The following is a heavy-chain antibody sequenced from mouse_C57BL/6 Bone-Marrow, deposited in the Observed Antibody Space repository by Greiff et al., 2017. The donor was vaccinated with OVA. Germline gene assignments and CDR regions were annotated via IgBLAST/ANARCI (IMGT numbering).Heavy chain of an antibody. CDR1: GYTFTSYW. D-gene: IGHD3-2*02. CDR2: IDPSDSET. V-gene: IGHV1-52*01. CDR3: ARRGSSGPAWFAY. J-gene: IGHJ3*01. Sequence: VQLQQPGAELVRPGSSVKLSCKASGYTFTSYWMHWVKQRPIQGLEWIGNIDPSDSETHYNQKFKDKAILTVDKSSSTAYMQLSSLTSEDSAVYYCARRGSSGPAWFAYWGQGTLVTVSA.